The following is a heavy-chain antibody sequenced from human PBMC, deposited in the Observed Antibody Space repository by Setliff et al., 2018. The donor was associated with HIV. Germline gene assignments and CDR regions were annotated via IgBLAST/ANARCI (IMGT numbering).Heavy chain of an antibody. CDR2: ISAYNGNT. CDR1: GYTFTRYG. J-gene: IGHJ6*02. CDR3: ARGAVVPAAMVSRYNYYGMDV. Sequence: ASVKVSCKASGYTFTRYGISWVRQAPGQGLEWMGWISAYNGNTNYAKKLQGRVTMTTDTSTSTAYMELRSLRSDDTAVYYCARGAVVPAAMVSRYNYYGMDVWGQGTTVTVSS. V-gene: IGHV1-18*01. D-gene: IGHD2-2*01.